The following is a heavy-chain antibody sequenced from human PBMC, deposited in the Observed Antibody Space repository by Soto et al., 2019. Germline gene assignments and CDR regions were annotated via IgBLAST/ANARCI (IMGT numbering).Heavy chain of an antibody. V-gene: IGHV4-30-4*01. Sequence: SETLSLTCTVSGDSISTADYYWNWIRQPPGKGLEWIGYIYYSGNTYYIPSLKSRVTISVDTSKNQISLKLNSVTAADTAVYYCARGIYSTSSFFDSWGQGXLVTVS. CDR1: GDSISTADYY. CDR3: ARGIYSTSSFFDS. J-gene: IGHJ4*02. CDR2: IYYSGNT. D-gene: IGHD6-6*01.